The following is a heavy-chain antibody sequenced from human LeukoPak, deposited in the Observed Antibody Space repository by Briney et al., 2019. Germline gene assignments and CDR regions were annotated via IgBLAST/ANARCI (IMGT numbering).Heavy chain of an antibody. CDR3: AKRDSGTYGCDY. Sequence: PGRSLRLSCAASGFTFSSYGMHWVRQAPGKGLEWVAVISYDGSNKYYADSVKGRFTISRDNSKNTLYLQMNSLRAEDTAVYYCAKRDSGTYGCDYWGQGTLVTVSS. J-gene: IGHJ4*02. V-gene: IGHV3-30*18. CDR2: ISYDGSNK. D-gene: IGHD1-26*01. CDR1: GFTFSSYG.